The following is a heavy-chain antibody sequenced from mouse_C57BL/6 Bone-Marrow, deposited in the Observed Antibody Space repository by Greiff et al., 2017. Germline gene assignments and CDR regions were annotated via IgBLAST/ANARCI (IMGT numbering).Heavy chain of an antibody. V-gene: IGHV14-4*01. CDR2: IDPENGDT. CDR1: GYNIKDDY. J-gene: IGHJ3*02. CDR3: AVYDGYSACGY. Sequence: EVQLQQSGAELVRPGASVKLSCTASGYNIKDDYMHWVKQRPEQGLEWIGWIDPENGDTEYASKFQGKATITADTSSNTAYLQLSSLTSEDTAVYYCAVYDGYSACGYWGQGTLVTVSA. D-gene: IGHD2-3*01.